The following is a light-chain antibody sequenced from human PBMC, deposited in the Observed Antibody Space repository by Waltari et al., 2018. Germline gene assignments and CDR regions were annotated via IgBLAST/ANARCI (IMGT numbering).Light chain of an antibody. CDR1: QSVLYRSYNKNY. Sequence: DIVMTQSPDSLAVSLGERATIHCKSSQSVLYRSYNKNYLAWYQQKPGQAPKLLIYWASTRESGVPDRFSGSGSGTDFTLTISSLQAEDVAVYYCQQYFSTPQTFGQGTKVEIK. CDR2: WAS. J-gene: IGKJ1*01. V-gene: IGKV4-1*01. CDR3: QQYFSTPQT.